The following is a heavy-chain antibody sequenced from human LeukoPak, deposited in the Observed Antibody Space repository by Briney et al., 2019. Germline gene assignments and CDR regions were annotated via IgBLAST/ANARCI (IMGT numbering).Heavy chain of an antibody. CDR3: ARDPGLGYCSSTSCYTGAIDY. Sequence: GGSLRLSCAASGFTFSSYGMNWVRQAPGKGLEWVSSISSSSSYIYYADSVKGRFTISRDNAKNSLYLQMNSLRAEDTAVYYCARDPGLGYCSSTSCYTGAIDYWGQGTLVTVSS. D-gene: IGHD2-2*02. CDR2: ISSSSSYI. V-gene: IGHV3-21*01. CDR1: GFTFSSYG. J-gene: IGHJ4*02.